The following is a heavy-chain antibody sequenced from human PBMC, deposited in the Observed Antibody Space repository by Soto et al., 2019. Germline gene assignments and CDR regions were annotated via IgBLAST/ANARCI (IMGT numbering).Heavy chain of an antibody. CDR3: ARDAIVVVVVATLNWFDS. J-gene: IGHJ5*01. Sequence: PGGSLRLSCAASGFTFSSYSMNWVRQAPGKGLEWVSSISSSSSYIYYADSVKGRFTISRDNAKNSLYLQMNSPRPEDTAVYYCARDAIVVVVVATLNWFDSFWSGNPGHRLL. D-gene: IGHD2-15*01. CDR2: ISSSSSYI. V-gene: IGHV3-21*01. CDR1: GFTFSSYS.